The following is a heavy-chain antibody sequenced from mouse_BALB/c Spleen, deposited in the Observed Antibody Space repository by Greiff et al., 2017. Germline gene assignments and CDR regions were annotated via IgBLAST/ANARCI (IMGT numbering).Heavy chain of an antibody. CDR3: ARRYGNSYWYFDV. CDR2: IVPYYGGT. V-gene: IGHV1-39*01. J-gene: IGHJ1*01. CDR1: GYSFTGYN. D-gene: IGHD2-1*01. Sequence: VQLQQSGPELVKPGASVKISCKASGYSFTGYNMNWVKQSNGKSLEWIGNIVPYYGGTSYNQKFKGKATLTVDKSSSTAYMQLKSLTSEDSAVYYCARRYGNSYWYFDVWGAGTTVTVSS.